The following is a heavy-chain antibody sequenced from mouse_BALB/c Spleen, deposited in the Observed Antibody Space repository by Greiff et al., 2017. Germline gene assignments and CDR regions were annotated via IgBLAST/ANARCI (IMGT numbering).Heavy chain of an antibody. J-gene: IGHJ3*01. CDR2: IRNKANGYTT. CDR3: ARDNRYDRLAY. D-gene: IGHD2-14*01. V-gene: IGHV7-3*02. Sequence: EVKLQESGGGLVQPGGSLRLSCATSGFTFTDYYMSWVRQPPGKALEWLGFIRNKANGYTTEYSASVKGRFTISRDNSQSILYLQMNTLRAEDSATYYCARDNRYDRLAYWGQGTLVTVSA. CDR1: GFTFTDYY.